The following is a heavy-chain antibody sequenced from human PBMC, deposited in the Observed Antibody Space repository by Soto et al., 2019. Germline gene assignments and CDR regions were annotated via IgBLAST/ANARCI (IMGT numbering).Heavy chain of an antibody. CDR1: GGSFSGYY. CDR3: ASWAVTKIFDY. Sequence: QVQLQQWGAGLLKPSETLSLTCAVYGGSFSGYYWSWIRQPPGKGLEWIGEINHSGSTNYNPSLKSRVTISVDTSKNQFSLKLSSVTAADTAVYYCASWAVTKIFDYWGQGTLVTVSS. D-gene: IGHD4-17*01. V-gene: IGHV4-34*01. CDR2: INHSGST. J-gene: IGHJ4*02.